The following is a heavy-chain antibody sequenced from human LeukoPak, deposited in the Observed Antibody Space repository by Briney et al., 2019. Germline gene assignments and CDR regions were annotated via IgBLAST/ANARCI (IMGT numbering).Heavy chain of an antibody. Sequence: GGSLRLSCAPSGFTFSSYAMHWVRQAPGKGLEWVAVISYDGNNEYYADSVKGRFTISRDNSKNTLYLQMNSLRAEDTAMYYCARDPYDSSGYYFRYFDYWGQGTLVTVSS. D-gene: IGHD3-22*01. J-gene: IGHJ4*02. CDR3: ARDPYDSSGYYFRYFDY. CDR1: GFTFSSYA. V-gene: IGHV3-30-3*01. CDR2: ISYDGNNE.